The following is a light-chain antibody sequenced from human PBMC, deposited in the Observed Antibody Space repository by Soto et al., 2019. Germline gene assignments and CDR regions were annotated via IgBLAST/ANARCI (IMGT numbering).Light chain of an antibody. CDR3: QQYGSSPPFT. Sequence: IVLTQSPGTLSLTPGERATLSCRASQSVSSSYLAWYQQKPGQAPRLLIYGASSRATGIPDRFSGSGSGTDFTLTISRLEPEDSAVYYSQQYGSSPPFTFGPGTRVDIK. J-gene: IGKJ3*01. CDR1: QSVSSSY. CDR2: GAS. V-gene: IGKV3-20*01.